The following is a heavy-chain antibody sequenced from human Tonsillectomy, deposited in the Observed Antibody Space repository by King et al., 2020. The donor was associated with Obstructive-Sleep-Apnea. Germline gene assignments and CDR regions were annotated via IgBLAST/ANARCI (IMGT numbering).Heavy chain of an antibody. CDR1: RFSFSQYS. J-gene: IGHJ4*02. CDR2: IAPWSDT. D-gene: IGHD3-16*01. Sequence: VQLVESGGGLVQPGGSLRLSCAASRFSFSQYSLNWVRQAPGKGLEWISYIAPWSDTYYSDSVKGRLTISRDNAKNSVYLHMNDLRAEDTAVYYCARDSSWVFDFWGQGTLVTVSS. V-gene: IGHV3-48*04. CDR3: ARDSSWVFDF.